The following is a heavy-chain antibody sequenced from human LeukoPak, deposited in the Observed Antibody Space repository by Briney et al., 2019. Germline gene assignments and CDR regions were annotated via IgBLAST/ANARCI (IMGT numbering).Heavy chain of an antibody. D-gene: IGHD3-9*01. CDR3: ARAPDISDAFDI. V-gene: IGHV1-69*06. J-gene: IGHJ3*02. CDR2: IIPIFGTA. CDR1: GCTFSSYA. Sequence: GSSVKVSCKASGCTFSSYAISWVRQAPGQGLEWMGGIIPIFGTANYAQKFQGRVTITADKSTSTAYMELSRLRSDDTAVYYCARAPDISDAFDIWRQGTMVTVSS.